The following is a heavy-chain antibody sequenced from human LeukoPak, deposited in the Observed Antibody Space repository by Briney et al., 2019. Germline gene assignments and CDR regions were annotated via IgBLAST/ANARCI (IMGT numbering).Heavy chain of an antibody. CDR1: GGSFSGYY. Sequence: PSETLSLTCAVYGGSFSGYYWSWIRQPPGKGLEWIGEINHSGSTNYNPSLKSRVTISVDTSKNQFSLKLSSVTAADTAVYYCARDWSGGYSSSWGQGTLVTVSS. CDR3: ARDWSGGYSSS. V-gene: IGHV4-34*01. J-gene: IGHJ4*02. D-gene: IGHD6-13*01. CDR2: INHSGST.